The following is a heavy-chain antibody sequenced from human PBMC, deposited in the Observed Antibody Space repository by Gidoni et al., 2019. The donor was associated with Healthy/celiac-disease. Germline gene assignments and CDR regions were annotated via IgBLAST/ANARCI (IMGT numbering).Heavy chain of an antibody. CDR1: GFTVSSNY. Sequence: EVQLVESGGGLIQPGGSLRLSGAASGFTVSSNYMSWVRQAPGKGLEWVSVIYSGGSTYYADSVKGRFTISRDNSKNTLYLQMNSLRAEDTAVYYCARFYSGSYHLDYWGQGTLVTVSS. D-gene: IGHD1-26*01. CDR2: IYSGGST. CDR3: ARFYSGSYHLDY. J-gene: IGHJ4*02. V-gene: IGHV3-53*01.